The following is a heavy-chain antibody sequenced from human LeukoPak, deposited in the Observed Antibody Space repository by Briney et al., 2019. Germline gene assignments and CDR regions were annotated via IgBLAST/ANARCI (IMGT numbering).Heavy chain of an antibody. CDR3: VRKNRDFNAAFDI. CDR1: GFTVSNNY. CDR2: SYSDSNT. V-gene: IGHV3-53*01. J-gene: IGHJ3*02. Sequence: GGSLRLSCTASGFTVSNNYMSWVRRAPGKGLEWVSISYSDSNTNYADSVKGRFTISRDTSQNTLSLQMNSLRAEDTAVYYCVRKNRDFNAAFDIWGQGTVVTVSS. D-gene: IGHD1-14*01.